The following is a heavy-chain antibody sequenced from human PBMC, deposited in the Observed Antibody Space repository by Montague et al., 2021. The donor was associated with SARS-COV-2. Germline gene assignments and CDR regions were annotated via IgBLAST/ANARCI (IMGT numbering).Heavy chain of an antibody. V-gene: IGHV4-34*01. J-gene: IGHJ6*03. CDR3: ARARIEVSMIVVVLTGASYYIDV. Sequence: SETLSLTCAVSGGSFSGHYWSWIRQPPGKGLEWIGEINNSGSTNYNPSLKSRVTISVDTSKNQFSLKLHSVTAADTAVYYCARARIEVSMIVVVLTGASYYIDVWGKGTTVTVSS. D-gene: IGHD3-22*01. CDR2: INNSGST. CDR1: GGSFSGHY.